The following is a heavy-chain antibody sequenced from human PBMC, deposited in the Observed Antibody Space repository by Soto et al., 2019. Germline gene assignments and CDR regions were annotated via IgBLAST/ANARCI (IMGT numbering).Heavy chain of an antibody. CDR1: GFTFSSYA. CDR2: ISGSGGST. D-gene: IGHD3-22*01. V-gene: IGHV3-23*01. Sequence: PGGSLRLSCAASGFTFSSYAMSWVRQAPGKGLEWVSAISGSGGSTYYADSVKGRFTISRDNSKNTLYLQMNSLRAEDTAVYYCAKGAYYDSSGYYPLFDYWGQGTLVTVSS. CDR3: AKGAYYDSSGYYPLFDY. J-gene: IGHJ4*02.